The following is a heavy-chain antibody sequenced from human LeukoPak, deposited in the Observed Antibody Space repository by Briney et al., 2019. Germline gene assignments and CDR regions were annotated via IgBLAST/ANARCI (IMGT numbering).Heavy chain of an antibody. D-gene: IGHD6-25*01. V-gene: IGHV3-23*01. CDR1: RFTLSSYV. J-gene: IGHJ4*02. Sequence: GGSLRLSCAASRFTLSSYVMSWVRQTPGKGLECVSTIRDSDGRTYYADSVEGRFTISRDNSTNTLYLQMNSLRAGDTAIYYCAKSGNTETVDYWGQGTLVSGSS. CDR2: IRDSDGRT. CDR3: AKSGNTETVDY.